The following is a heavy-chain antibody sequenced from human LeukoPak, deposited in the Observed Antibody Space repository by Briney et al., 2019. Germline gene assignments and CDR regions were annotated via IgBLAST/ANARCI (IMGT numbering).Heavy chain of an antibody. CDR1: EFTFSNFG. CDR3: ARVIPAAAGTPDYYYYYMDV. D-gene: IGHD6-13*01. J-gene: IGHJ6*03. V-gene: IGHV3-7*01. CDR2: IKQDGSEK. Sequence: GGSLRLSCAASEFTFSNFGMHWVRQAPGKGLEWVANIKQDGSEKYYVDSVKGRFTISRDNAKNSLYLQMNSLRAEDTAVYYCARVIPAAAGTPDYYYYYMDVWGKGTTVTVSS.